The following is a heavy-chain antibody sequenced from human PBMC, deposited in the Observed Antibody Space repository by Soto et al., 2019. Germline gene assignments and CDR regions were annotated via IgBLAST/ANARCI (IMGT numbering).Heavy chain of an antibody. CDR2: FDPEDGET. CDR3: ATDLDYQYRLRQGFY. V-gene: IGHV1-24*01. J-gene: IGHJ4*02. Sequence: AASVKVSCKVSGYTLTELSMHCVRQAPGKGLEWMGGFDPEDGETIYAQKFQGRVTMTEDTSTDTAYMELSSLRSEDTAVYYCATDLDYQYRLRQGFYWGQGTLVTVSS. D-gene: IGHD2-2*01. CDR1: GYTLTELS.